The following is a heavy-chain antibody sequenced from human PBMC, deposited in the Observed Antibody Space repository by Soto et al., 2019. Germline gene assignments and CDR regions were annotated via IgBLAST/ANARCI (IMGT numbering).Heavy chain of an antibody. CDR2: INHSGST. CDR3: ARGGRKWVGATKPYFDY. V-gene: IGHV4-34*01. Sequence: SETLSLTCAVYGGSFSGYYWSWIRQPPGKGLEWIGEINHSGSTNYNPSLKSRVTISVDTSKNQFSLKLSSVTAADTAVYYCARGGRKWVGATKPYFDYWGQGTLVTVSS. D-gene: IGHD1-26*01. CDR1: GGSFSGYY. J-gene: IGHJ4*02.